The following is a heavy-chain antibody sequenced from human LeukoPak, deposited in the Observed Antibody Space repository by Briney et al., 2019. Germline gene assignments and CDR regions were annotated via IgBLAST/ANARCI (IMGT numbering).Heavy chain of an antibody. CDR1: GYTFTGYY. D-gene: IGHD2-2*02. CDR3: ARDVRVGYCSSTSCDTGGYYMDV. Sequence: ASVKVSCKASGYTFTGYYIHWVRQAPGQGLEWMGWINPNSGGTNYAQKFQGRVTMTRDTSLSTAYMELSRLRSDDTAVYYCARDVRVGYCSSTSCDTGGYYMDVWGKGTTVTVSS. J-gene: IGHJ6*03. CDR2: INPNSGGT. V-gene: IGHV1-2*02.